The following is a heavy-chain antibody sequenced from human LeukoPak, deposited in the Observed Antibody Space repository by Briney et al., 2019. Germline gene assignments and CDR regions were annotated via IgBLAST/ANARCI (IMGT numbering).Heavy chain of an antibody. V-gene: IGHV1-8*01. CDR1: GYTFTSYD. D-gene: IGHD6-19*01. Sequence: ASVKVSCKASGYTFTSYDISWVRQATGQGLEWMGWMNPNSGDTGYAQKFQGRVTMTRNTSISTAYMELSSLRSEDTAVYYCATKGSGWYYFDYWGQGTLVTVSS. CDR3: ATKGSGWYYFDY. J-gene: IGHJ4*02. CDR2: MNPNSGDT.